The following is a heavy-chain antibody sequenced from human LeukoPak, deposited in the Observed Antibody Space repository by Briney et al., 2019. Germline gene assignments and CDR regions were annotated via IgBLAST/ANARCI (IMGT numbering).Heavy chain of an antibody. CDR2: IWYDGSNK. D-gene: IGHD3-16*01. Sequence: GGSLRLSCAASGFTFSSYGMHWVRQAPGKGLEWVAVIWYDGSNKYYADSVKGRFTISRDNSKNTLYLQMNSLRAEDTAVYYCANWRARGYWGRGNYYGMDVWGQGTTVTVSS. CDR1: GFTFSSYG. V-gene: IGHV3-30*02. J-gene: IGHJ6*02. CDR3: ANWRARGYWGRGNYYGMDV.